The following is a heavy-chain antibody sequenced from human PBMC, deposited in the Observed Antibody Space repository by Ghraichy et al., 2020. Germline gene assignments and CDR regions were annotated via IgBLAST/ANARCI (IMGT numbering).Heavy chain of an antibody. Sequence: GGSLRLSCAVSGFTFSTYGMHWVRQAPGKGLEWVALISYDGRNKFYADSVKGRFTVSRDNSKNTVFLQMNTLRAEDTAVYSCAKDREYRRGYSDSSGSGSDPWGQGTLVTVSS. CDR3: AKDREYRRGYSDSSGSGSDP. CDR2: ISYDGRNK. D-gene: IGHD6-19*01. CDR1: GFTFSTYG. J-gene: IGHJ5*02. V-gene: IGHV3-30*18.